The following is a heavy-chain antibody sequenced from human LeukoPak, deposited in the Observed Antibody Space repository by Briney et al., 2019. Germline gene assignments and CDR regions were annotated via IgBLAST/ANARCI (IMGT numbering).Heavy chain of an antibody. CDR2: INSDESIT. CDR1: GFTFSSSA. Sequence: PGGSLRLSCAASGFTFSSSAMSWVRQAPGKGLVWVSRINSDESITTYADSVKGRFTISRDNAKNTLYLQMNSLRAEDTAVYYCARGLVPGFLDYWGQGTPVTVSS. CDR3: ARGLVPGFLDY. V-gene: IGHV3-74*01. D-gene: IGHD4-11*01. J-gene: IGHJ4*02.